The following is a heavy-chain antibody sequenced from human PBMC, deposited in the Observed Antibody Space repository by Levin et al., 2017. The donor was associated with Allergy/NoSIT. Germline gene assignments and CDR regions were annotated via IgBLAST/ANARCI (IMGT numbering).Heavy chain of an antibody. CDR3: ARGLD. CDR2: IFYSGST. CDR1: GASISSSPYY. Sequence: SETLSLTCTVSGASISSSPYYWGWIRQPPGKGLEWIGSIFYSGSTYYNPSLKSRVTISVDTSKNQFSLRLSSVTAADTAVYYCARGLDWGQGTLVTVSS. D-gene: IGHD3/OR15-3a*01. V-gene: IGHV4-39*01. J-gene: IGHJ4*02.